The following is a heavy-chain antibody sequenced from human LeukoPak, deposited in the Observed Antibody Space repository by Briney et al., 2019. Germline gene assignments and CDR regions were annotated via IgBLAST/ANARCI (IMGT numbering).Heavy chain of an antibody. V-gene: IGHV3-72*01. CDR3: ARSGYCGAGTCYSDYFDY. J-gene: IGHJ4*02. CDR2: VRNKANGYRT. CDR1: GFTFSRYW. Sequence: GGSLRLSCAASGFTFSRYWMSWVRQAPGKGLEWVGRVRNKANGYRTEYAASVKGRFTVSGDASKSSLYLQMNSLKTEDTAVYYCARSGYCGAGTCYSDYFDYWGQGTLVTVSS. D-gene: IGHD2-15*01.